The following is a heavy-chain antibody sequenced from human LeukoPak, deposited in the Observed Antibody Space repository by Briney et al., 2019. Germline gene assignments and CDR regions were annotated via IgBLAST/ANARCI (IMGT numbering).Heavy chain of an antibody. CDR1: GGSISSSSYY. J-gene: IGHJ3*02. D-gene: IGHD3-22*01. Sequence: SETLSLTCTVSGGSISSSSYYWSWIRQPPGKGLEWIGYIYCSGSTNYNPSLKSRVTISVDTSKNQFSLKLSSVTAADTAVYYCARSRAIFDSSGYPLDAFDIWGQGTMVTVSS. V-gene: IGHV4-61*05. CDR3: ARSRAIFDSSGYPLDAFDI. CDR2: IYCSGST.